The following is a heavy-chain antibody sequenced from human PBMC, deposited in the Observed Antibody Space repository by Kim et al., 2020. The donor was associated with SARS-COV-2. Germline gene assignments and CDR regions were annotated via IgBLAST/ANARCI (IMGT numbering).Heavy chain of an antibody. CDR2: IYYSGST. Sequence: SETLSLTCTVSGGSISSYYWSWIRQPPGKGLEWIGYIYYSGSTNYNPSLKSRVTISVDTSKNQFSLKLSSVTAADTAVYYCARDVDGWDYGSGSYYERHYYYGMDVWGQGTTVTVSS. CDR3: ARDVDGWDYGSGSYYERHYYYGMDV. D-gene: IGHD3-10*01. CDR1: GGSISSYY. J-gene: IGHJ6*02. V-gene: IGHV4-59*01.